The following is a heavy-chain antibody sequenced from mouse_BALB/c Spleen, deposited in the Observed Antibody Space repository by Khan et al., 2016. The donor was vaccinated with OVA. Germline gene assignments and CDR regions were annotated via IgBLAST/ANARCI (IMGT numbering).Heavy chain of an antibody. J-gene: IGHJ3*01. Sequence: QVQLQQSGAELARPGASVKMSCKASGYTFTSYTIHWIKKRPGQGLEWIGYINPSNGYTNYNQKFKDKATLTTDKSSTTAYLQLSSLTSDDSAVYNCVRDGAYPRHDGWFAYWGQGTLVTVSA. V-gene: IGHV1-4*01. CDR2: INPSNGYT. CDR1: GYTFTSYT. CDR3: VRDGAYPRHDGWFAY. D-gene: IGHD2-14*01.